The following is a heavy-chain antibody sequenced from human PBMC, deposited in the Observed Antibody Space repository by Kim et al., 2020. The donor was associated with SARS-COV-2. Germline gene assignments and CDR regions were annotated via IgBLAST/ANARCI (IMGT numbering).Heavy chain of an antibody. Sequence: ASVKVSCKASGYTFTSYGISWVRQAPGQGLEWMGWISAYNGNTNYAQKLQGRVTMTTDTSTSTVYMELRSLRSDDTAVYYCGREPSIAVAGPPTISNYYYYGMDVWGQGTTVTVSS. V-gene: IGHV1-18*01. CDR1: GYTFTSYG. D-gene: IGHD6-19*01. CDR3: GREPSIAVAGPPTISNYYYYGMDV. J-gene: IGHJ6*02. CDR2: ISAYNGNT.